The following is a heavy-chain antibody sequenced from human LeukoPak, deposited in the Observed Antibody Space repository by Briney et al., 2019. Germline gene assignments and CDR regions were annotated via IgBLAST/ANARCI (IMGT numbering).Heavy chain of an antibody. CDR2: ISGSGGST. CDR1: GFTVSNNY. D-gene: IGHD1-26*01. CDR3: AKVRRELLGGFDY. J-gene: IGHJ4*02. Sequence: GGSLRLSCAASGFTVSNNYMSWVRQAPGKGLEWVSAISGSGGSTYYADSVKGRFTISRDNSKNTLYLQMNSLRAEDTAVYYCAKVRRELLGGFDYWGQGTLVTVSS. V-gene: IGHV3-23*01.